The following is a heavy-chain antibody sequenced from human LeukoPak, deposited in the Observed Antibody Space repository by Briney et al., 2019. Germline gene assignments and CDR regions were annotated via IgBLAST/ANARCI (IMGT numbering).Heavy chain of an antibody. CDR1: GFTFGDYA. CDR2: IRSKAYGGTT. Sequence: GGSLRLSCTASGFTFGDYALSWVRQAPGKGLEWVGFIRSKAYGGTTEYAASVKGRFTISRDDSKSTAYLQMNSLKTEDTAVYYCARDPMAVTDNLDYWGQGTLVTVSS. V-gene: IGHV3-49*04. D-gene: IGHD6-19*01. J-gene: IGHJ4*02. CDR3: ARDPMAVTDNLDY.